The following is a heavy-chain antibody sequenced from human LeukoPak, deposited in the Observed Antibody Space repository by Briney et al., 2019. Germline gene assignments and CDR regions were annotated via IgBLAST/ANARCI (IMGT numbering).Heavy chain of an antibody. J-gene: IGHJ4*02. V-gene: IGHV3-7*01. CDR1: GFTFSSYA. CDR3: ARKTGDC. Sequence: PGRSLRLSCAASGFTFSSYAMHWVRQAPGTGLEWVANIKQDGSEKYYADSVKGRFTISRDNAKNSLYLQMNSLRVEDTAVYYCARKTGDCWGQGTLVIVSS. CDR2: IKQDGSEK. D-gene: IGHD1-14*01.